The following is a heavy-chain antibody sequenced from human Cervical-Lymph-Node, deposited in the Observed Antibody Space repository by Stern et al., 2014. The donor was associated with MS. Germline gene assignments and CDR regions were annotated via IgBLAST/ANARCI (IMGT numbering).Heavy chain of an antibody. CDR2: IGVVSGKT. Sequence: QLEQPRPEAKKSGTSVKVSCKASGFTFNSSAVQWMRLARGQRLDWIGLIGVVSGKTHYSKKFQERGTINRDISISSAYIELSSLRSEDTAVYYCAASSYYYDISEFDPWVQGTLVTVSS. D-gene: IGHD3-22*01. CDR3: AASSYYYDISEFDP. V-gene: IGHV1-58*01. CDR1: GFTFNSSA. J-gene: IGHJ5*02.